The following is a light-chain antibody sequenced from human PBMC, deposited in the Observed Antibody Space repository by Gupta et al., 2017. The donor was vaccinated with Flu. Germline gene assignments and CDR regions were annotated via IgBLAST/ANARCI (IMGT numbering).Light chain of an antibody. V-gene: IGLV1-47*01. CDR1: RSNIGTNY. CDR3: AAWDDSLDGHVV. CDR2: RNN. J-gene: IGLJ2*01. Sequence: QSVLTQPPSASGTPEQRVTISCSGSRSNIGTNYVYWYQQLPGTAPKLLIYRNNQRPSGVPDRFSGSKSGTSASLAIGGLRSEDEADYYCAAWDDSLDGHVVFGGGTKLTVL.